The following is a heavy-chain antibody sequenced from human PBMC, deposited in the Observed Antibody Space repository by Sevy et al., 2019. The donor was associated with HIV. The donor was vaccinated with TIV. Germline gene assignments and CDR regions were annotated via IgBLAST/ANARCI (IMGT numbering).Heavy chain of an antibody. Sequence: GGSLRLSCAASGFTFSSYAMHWVRQAPGKGLEWVAVISYDGSNKYYADSVKGRFTISRDNSKNTLYLQMNSLRAEDTAVYYCARCRSITMVRGDIGTNDAFDIWGQGTMVTVSS. CDR1: GFTFSSYA. V-gene: IGHV3-30-3*01. J-gene: IGHJ3*02. D-gene: IGHD3-10*01. CDR2: ISYDGSNK. CDR3: ARCRSITMVRGDIGTNDAFDI.